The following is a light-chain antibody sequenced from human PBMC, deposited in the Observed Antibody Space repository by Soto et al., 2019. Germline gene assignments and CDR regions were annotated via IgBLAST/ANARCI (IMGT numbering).Light chain of an antibody. V-gene: IGKV3-15*01. Sequence: TGMTQSPAILSASTGERVTLSCRASQSVNTNLAWYQQKPGQGPRLLVYGASTRATGIPARFSGSGSGTEFALTISSLQSEDFAVYHCQQYNNWPPAFGQGTKVEMK. CDR1: QSVNTN. CDR3: QQYNNWPPA. J-gene: IGKJ1*01. CDR2: GAS.